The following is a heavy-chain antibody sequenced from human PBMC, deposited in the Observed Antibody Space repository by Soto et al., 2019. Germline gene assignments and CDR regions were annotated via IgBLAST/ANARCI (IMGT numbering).Heavy chain of an antibody. D-gene: IGHD6-13*01. CDR2: ISSNGGST. Sequence: PGLPLRLSCAASGFTFSSYAMPWVRQAPGKGLEYVSAISSNGGSTYYANSVKGRFTISRDNSKNTLYLQMGSLRAEDMAVYYCARAHFPLSIAAAEDYWGQGTLVTVSS. CDR1: GFTFSSYA. CDR3: ARAHFPLSIAAAEDY. J-gene: IGHJ4*02. V-gene: IGHV3-64*01.